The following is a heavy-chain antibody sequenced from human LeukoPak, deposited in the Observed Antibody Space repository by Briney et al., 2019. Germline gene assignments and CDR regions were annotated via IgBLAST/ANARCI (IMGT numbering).Heavy chain of an antibody. CDR3: ARGKVATIEY. CDR1: GGSFSGYY. CDR2: INHSGST. J-gene: IGHJ4*02. Sequence: PSETLPLTCAVYGGSFSGYYWSWIRQPPGKGLEWIGEINHSGSTNYNPSLKSRVTISVDTSKNQFSLKLSSVTAADTAVYYCARGKVATIEYWGQGTLVTVSS. D-gene: IGHD5-12*01. V-gene: IGHV4-34*01.